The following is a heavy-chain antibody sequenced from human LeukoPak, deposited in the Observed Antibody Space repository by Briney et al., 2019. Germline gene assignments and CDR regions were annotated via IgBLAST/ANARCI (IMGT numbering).Heavy chain of an antibody. Sequence: SETLSLTCTVSGGSISSYYWSWIRQPPGKGLEWIGYIYCSGSTNYNPSLKSRVTISVDTSKNQFSLKLSSVTAADTAVYYCARMGGLYYFDYWGQGTLVTVSS. CDR1: GGSISSYY. D-gene: IGHD1-26*01. V-gene: IGHV4-59*01. CDR2: IYCSGST. J-gene: IGHJ4*02. CDR3: ARMGGLYYFDY.